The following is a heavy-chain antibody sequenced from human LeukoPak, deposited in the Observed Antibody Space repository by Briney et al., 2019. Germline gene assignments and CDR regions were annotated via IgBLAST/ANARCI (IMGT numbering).Heavy chain of an antibody. Sequence: SETLSLTCTVSGGSISRGTYYWSWIRQPAGKGLEWIGRINTSGITNYNPSLKSRVTISVDTSKNQFSLKLSSVTAADTAVYYCARETWEQPGDYWGQGTLVTVSS. J-gene: IGHJ4*02. D-gene: IGHD1-26*01. CDR1: GGSISRGTYY. CDR2: INTSGIT. CDR3: ARETWEQPGDY. V-gene: IGHV4-61*02.